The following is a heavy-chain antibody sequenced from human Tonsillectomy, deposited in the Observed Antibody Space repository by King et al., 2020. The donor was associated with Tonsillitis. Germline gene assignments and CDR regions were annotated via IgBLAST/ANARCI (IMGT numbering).Heavy chain of an antibody. J-gene: IGHJ6*03. CDR2: RIPIFGTA. CDR3: ARDWVYCSSTSCYSYYYMDV. Sequence: QLVQSGAEVKKPGSSVKVSCKAAGGTFSSYDISCVRQAPGQGLEWMGGRIPIFGTANYAQKFQGRVTITADKSTSTAYMELSSLRSEDTAVYYCARDWVYCSSTSCYSYYYMDVWGKGTTVTVSS. V-gene: IGHV1-69*14. CDR1: GGTFSSYD. D-gene: IGHD2-2*02.